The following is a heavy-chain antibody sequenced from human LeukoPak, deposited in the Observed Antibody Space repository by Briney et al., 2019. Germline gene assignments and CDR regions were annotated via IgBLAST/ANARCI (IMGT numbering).Heavy chain of an antibody. CDR1: GGSIGSYY. D-gene: IGHD3-22*01. J-gene: IGHJ4*02. CDR2: IFYSGST. V-gene: IGHV4-59*01. Sequence: SETLSLTCTVSGGSIGSYYWNWIRQPPGKGLEWIGYIFYSGSTNYNPSLKSRVTISIDTSKNQFSLKLRSVTAADTAVYYCAGSSGNFDYWGQGTLVTVSS. CDR3: AGSSGNFDY.